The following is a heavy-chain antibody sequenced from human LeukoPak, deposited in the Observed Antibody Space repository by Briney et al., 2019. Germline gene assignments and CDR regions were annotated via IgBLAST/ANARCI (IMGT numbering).Heavy chain of an antibody. J-gene: IGHJ4*02. CDR3: ARQTATGTDS. CDR2: INSDGSIT. V-gene: IGHV3-74*01. Sequence: KPGGSLRLSCAASGFTFSSYWMHWARQAPGKGLVWVSRINSDGSITSYADSVRGRLTISRDNAKNALYLQMNSLRAEDTAVYYCARQTATGTDSWGQGTLVTVSS. CDR1: GFTFSSYW. D-gene: IGHD6-13*01.